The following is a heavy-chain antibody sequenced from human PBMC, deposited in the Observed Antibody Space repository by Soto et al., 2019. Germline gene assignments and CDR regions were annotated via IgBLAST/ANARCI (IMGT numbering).Heavy chain of an antibody. J-gene: IGHJ4*02. CDR3: AKQLPYSGSDY. CDR1: GFTFSSYA. CDR2: ISGSGSST. Sequence: EVQLLESGGGLVQTGGSLRLSCAASGFTFSSYAMNWVRQAPGKGLEWVSAISGSGSSTYYADSVKGRFTMSRDNSKNTLYLQMNSLRAEDTAVYYCAKQLPYSGSDYWGQGPLVTVSS. D-gene: IGHD5-12*01. V-gene: IGHV3-23*01.